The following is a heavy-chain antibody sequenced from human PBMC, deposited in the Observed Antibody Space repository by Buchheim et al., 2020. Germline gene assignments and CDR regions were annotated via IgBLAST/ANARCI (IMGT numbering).Heavy chain of an antibody. CDR3: ARAMVRGVIITSYYGMDV. V-gene: IGHV3-48*01. CDR1: GFTFSSYS. J-gene: IGHJ6*02. Sequence: EVQLVESGGGLVQPGGSLRLSCAASGFTFSSYSMNWVRQAPGKGLEWVSYISSSSSTIYYADSVKGRFTISRDNAKNSLYLQMNSLRAEDTAVYYCARAMVRGVIITSYYGMDVWGQGTT. D-gene: IGHD3-10*01. CDR2: ISSSSSTI.